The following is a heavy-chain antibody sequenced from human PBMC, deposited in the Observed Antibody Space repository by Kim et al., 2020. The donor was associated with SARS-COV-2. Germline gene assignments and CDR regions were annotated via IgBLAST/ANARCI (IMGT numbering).Heavy chain of an antibody. J-gene: IGHJ3*01. CDR2: YT. V-gene: IGHV3-21*06. CDR3: ARGASADPFDF. D-gene: IGHD6-25*01. Sequence: YTYYADSVKGRFTISRDNAKNSLYLQLDGLTAEDTAVYYCARGASADPFDFWGQGTMVTVSS.